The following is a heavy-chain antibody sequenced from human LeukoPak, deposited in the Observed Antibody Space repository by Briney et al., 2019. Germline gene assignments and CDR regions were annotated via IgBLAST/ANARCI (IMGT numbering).Heavy chain of an antibody. CDR1: GGSISSYY. V-gene: IGHV4-59*01. J-gene: IGHJ6*02. CDR3: ARVERDYYYGMDV. CDR2: IYYSGST. D-gene: IGHD1-1*01. Sequence: SETLSLTCTVSGGSISSYYWSWIRQPPGKGLEWIGYIYYSGSTNYNPSRKSRVTISVDTSKNQFSLKLSSVTAADTAVYYCARVERDYYYGMDVWGQGTTVTVSS.